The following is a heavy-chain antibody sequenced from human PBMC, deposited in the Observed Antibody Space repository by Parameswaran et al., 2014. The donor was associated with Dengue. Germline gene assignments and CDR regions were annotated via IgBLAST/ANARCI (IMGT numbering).Heavy chain of an antibody. Sequence: VRQAPGKGLVWVSRINSDGSSTSYADSVKGRFTISRDNAKNTLYLQMNSLRAEDTAVYYCARDRHPLTTHYYYYGMDVWGQGTTVTVSS. D-gene: IGHD3-9*01. CDR2: INSDGSST. V-gene: IGHV3-74*01. J-gene: IGHJ6*02. CDR3: ARDRHPLTTHYYYYGMDV.